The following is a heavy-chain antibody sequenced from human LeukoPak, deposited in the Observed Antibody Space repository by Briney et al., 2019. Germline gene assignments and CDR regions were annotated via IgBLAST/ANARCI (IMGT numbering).Heavy chain of an antibody. CDR1: GYTFTGYY. D-gene: IGHD5-12*01. CDR3: ARGGYSGYQTFDY. V-gene: IGHV1-2*02. CDR2: INPNSGGT. Sequence: ASVTVSCKASGYTFTGYYMNWVRQAPGQGLEWMGWINPNSGGTNYAQKFQGRVTMTRDTSISTAYMELSRLRSDDTAVYYCARGGYSGYQTFDYWGQGTLVTVSS. J-gene: IGHJ4*02.